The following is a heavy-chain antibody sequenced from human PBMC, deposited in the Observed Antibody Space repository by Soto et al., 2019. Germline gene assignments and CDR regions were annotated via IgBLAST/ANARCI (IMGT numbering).Heavy chain of an antibody. D-gene: IGHD2-2*01. CDR1: GFTFSSYA. CDR3: AKDPVGYCSSTSCYGYYYYMDV. Sequence: GGSLRLSCAASGFTFSSYAMSWVRQAPGKGLEWVSAISGSGGSTYYADSVKGRFTISRDNSKNTLYLQMNSLRAEDRAVYYCAKDPVGYCSSTSCYGYYYYMDVWGKGTTVTVSS. J-gene: IGHJ6*03. V-gene: IGHV3-23*01. CDR2: ISGSGGST.